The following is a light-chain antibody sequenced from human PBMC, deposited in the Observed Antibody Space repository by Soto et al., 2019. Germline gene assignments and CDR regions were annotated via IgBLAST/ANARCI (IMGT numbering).Light chain of an antibody. Sequence: DIQMTQSPSSLSASVGDRVTITCRASQSISNYLNWYQQKPGKAPKLLIYAASTLQSGVPSRFSGSASGTEFTLTISSLQPEDVATYYCQKYNSAPWTFGQGTKVDIK. CDR3: QKYNSAPWT. V-gene: IGKV1-27*01. CDR1: QSISNY. J-gene: IGKJ1*01. CDR2: AAS.